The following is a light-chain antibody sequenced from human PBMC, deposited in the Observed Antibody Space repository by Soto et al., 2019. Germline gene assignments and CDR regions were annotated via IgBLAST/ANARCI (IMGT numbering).Light chain of an antibody. V-gene: IGKV1-5*03. CDR2: KAS. J-gene: IGKJ4*01. Sequence: DIQMTQSPSTLSASVGDRVTITCRASQSISSWLAWYQQKPGKAPKLLIYKASNLESGVPSRFSGSGSGTDFSLTISSLQPDDFATYHCQQYESFFPLTFGGGTKVEIK. CDR3: QQYESFFPLT. CDR1: QSISSW.